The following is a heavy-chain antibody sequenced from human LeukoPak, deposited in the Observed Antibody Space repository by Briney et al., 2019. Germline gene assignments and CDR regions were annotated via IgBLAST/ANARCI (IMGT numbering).Heavy chain of an antibody. V-gene: IGHV1-46*01. CDR3: ARGGRERYSSGWTDAFDI. Sequence: ASVKVSCKASGYTFTSYYMHWVRQAPGQGLEWMGIINPSGGSTTYAQKFQGRVTMTRDTSTSTVYMELSSLSSEDTAVYYCARGGRERYSSGWTDAFDIWGQGTMVTVSS. CDR1: GYTFTSYY. J-gene: IGHJ3*02. D-gene: IGHD6-19*01. CDR2: INPSGGST.